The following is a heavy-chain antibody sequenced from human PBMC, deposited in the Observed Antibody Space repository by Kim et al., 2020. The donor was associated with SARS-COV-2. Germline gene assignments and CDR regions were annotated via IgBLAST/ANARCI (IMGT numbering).Heavy chain of an antibody. J-gene: IGHJ6*02. Sequence: GGSLRLSCAASGFTVSSNYMSWVRQAPGKGLEWVSVVYSGGSTYYADSVKGRFTISRDNSKNTLYLQMNSLRAEDTAVYYCARLAAAGTYYYGMDVWGQGTTVTVSS. V-gene: IGHV3-53*01. D-gene: IGHD6-13*01. CDR1: GFTVSSNY. CDR2: VYSGGST. CDR3: ARLAAAGTYYYGMDV.